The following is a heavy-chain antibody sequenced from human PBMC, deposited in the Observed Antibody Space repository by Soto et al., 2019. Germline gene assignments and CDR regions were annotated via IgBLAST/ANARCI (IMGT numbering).Heavy chain of an antibody. Sequence: PSETLSLTCSVSGGSASNKTYYWSWIRQLPGKRLEWIGYVYYSGTTNYNPSLKSRVTIAVDLSKNQFSLRLSSVTTADTALYYCARTTAVPNTLRSRYFFDYWGQGTLVTVSS. J-gene: IGHJ4*02. V-gene: IGHV4-61*01. CDR3: ARTTAVPNTLRSRYFFDY. CDR2: VYYSGTT. D-gene: IGHD4-17*01. CDR1: GGSASNKTYY.